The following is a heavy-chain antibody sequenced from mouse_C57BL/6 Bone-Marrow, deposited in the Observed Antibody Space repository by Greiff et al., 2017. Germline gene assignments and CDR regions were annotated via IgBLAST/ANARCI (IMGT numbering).Heavy chain of an antibody. Sequence: DVKLQESGPGLVKPSQSLSLTCSVTGYSITSGYYWNWIRQFPGNKLEWMGYISYDGSNNYNPSLKNRISITRDTSKNQFFLKLNSVTTEDTATYYCARDKAGGFAYWGQGTLVTVSA. CDR2: ISYDGSN. V-gene: IGHV3-6*01. CDR3: ARDKAGGFAY. J-gene: IGHJ3*01. CDR1: GYSITSGYY.